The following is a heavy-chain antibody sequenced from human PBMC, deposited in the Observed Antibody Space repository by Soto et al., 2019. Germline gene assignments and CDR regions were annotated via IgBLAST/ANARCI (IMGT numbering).Heavy chain of an antibody. Sequence: SETLSLTCAVSGGSISSSNWWGWIRQPPGKGLEWIGYIYYSGSTDYNPSLKSRVTMSVDTSKNQFSLKLSSVTAVDTAVYYCARTWASGSQRHAFDIWGQGTMVTVSS. J-gene: IGHJ3*02. CDR2: IYYSGST. CDR1: GGSISSSNW. CDR3: ARTWASGSQRHAFDI. V-gene: IGHV4-28*01. D-gene: IGHD1-26*01.